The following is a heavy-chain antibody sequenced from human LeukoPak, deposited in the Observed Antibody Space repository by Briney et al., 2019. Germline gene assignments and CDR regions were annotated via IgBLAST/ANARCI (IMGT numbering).Heavy chain of an antibody. Sequence: PSETLSLTCTVSGGSISSYYWSWIRQPPGKVLEWIGYIYYSGSTNYNPSLKSRVTISVDTSKNQFSLKLSSVTAADTAVYYCARQGKLWFGELFDMDVWGKGTTVTVPS. CDR2: IYYSGST. D-gene: IGHD3-10*01. CDR3: ARQGKLWFGELFDMDV. CDR1: GGSISSYY. J-gene: IGHJ6*03. V-gene: IGHV4-59*08.